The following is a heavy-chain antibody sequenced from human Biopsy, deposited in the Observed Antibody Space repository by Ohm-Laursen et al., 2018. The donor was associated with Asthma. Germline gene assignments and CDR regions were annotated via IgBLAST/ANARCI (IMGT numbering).Heavy chain of an antibody. V-gene: IGHV4-59*01. CDR2: VYWTGST. CDR3: VRAVRNEQWLAPFDY. J-gene: IGHJ4*02. D-gene: IGHD6-19*01. CDR1: GGSISSFY. Sequence: GTLSLTCSVYGGSISSFYWSWIRQSPEKGLEWMWYVYWTGSTNYNPSLKSRITMSVDTSKNRMFLELTPVTAADTAIYYCVRAVRNEQWLAPFDYWGQGKPVTVSS.